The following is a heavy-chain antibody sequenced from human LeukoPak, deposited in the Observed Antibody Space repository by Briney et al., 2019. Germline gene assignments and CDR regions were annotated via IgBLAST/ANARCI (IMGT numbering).Heavy chain of an antibody. CDR2: IYYSGST. J-gene: IGHJ5*02. D-gene: IGHD3-10*01. CDR1: GGSISSSSYY. CDR3: ASTGSPPENWFDP. Sequence: SETLSLTCTVSGGSISSSSYYWGWIRQPPGKGLEWIGSIYYSGSTYYNPSLKSRVTISVDTSKNQFSLKLSSVTAADTAVYYCASTGSPPENWFDPWGQGTLVTVSS. V-gene: IGHV4-39*07.